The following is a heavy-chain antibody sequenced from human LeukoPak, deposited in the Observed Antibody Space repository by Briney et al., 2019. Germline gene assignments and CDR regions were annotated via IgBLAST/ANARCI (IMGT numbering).Heavy chain of an antibody. J-gene: IGHJ4*02. V-gene: IGHV1-46*01. CDR2: INPSGGGT. D-gene: IGHD5-24*01. CDR1: GYIFTSYY. CDR3: ARGGDGYNS. Sequence: GASVKVSCKASGYIFTSYYMHWVRQAPGQGPEWMGIINPSGGGTSYAQKFQDRVTMTRDTSTSTVYMELSSLRFEDTAVYYCARGGDGYNSWGQGTLVTVSS.